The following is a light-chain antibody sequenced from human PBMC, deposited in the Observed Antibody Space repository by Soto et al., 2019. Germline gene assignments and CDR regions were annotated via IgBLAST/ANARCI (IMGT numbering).Light chain of an antibody. Sequence: EIVLTQSPGTLSLSPGERATLSFGASQSVGTYLAWYQQKPGQAPRLLIYGASSRATGIPVRFSGSGSGTEFTLTISSLQSEDFAVYYCQQYNNWPLTFGQGTRLEIK. V-gene: IGKV3-15*01. CDR1: QSVGTY. CDR3: QQYNNWPLT. J-gene: IGKJ5*01. CDR2: GAS.